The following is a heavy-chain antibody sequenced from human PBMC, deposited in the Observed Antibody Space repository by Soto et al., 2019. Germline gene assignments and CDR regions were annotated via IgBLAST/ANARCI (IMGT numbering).Heavy chain of an antibody. J-gene: IGHJ5*02. Sequence: KSSETLSLTCTVSGGSISSGGYYWSWIRQHPGKGLEWIGYIYYSGSTYYNPSLKSRVTISVDTSKNQFSLKLSSVTAADTAVYYCARGPRDDNFDPWGQGTLVTVSS. V-gene: IGHV4-31*03. CDR3: ARGPRDDNFDP. D-gene: IGHD3-9*01. CDR2: IYYSGST. CDR1: GGSISSGGYY.